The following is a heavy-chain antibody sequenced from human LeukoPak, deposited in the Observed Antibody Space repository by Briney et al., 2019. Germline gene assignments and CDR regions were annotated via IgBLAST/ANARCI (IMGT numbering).Heavy chain of an antibody. CDR1: GYSFTSYW. V-gene: IGHV5-51*01. D-gene: IGHD5-24*01. Sequence: GESLKISCKGSGYSFTSYWIGWVRPMPGKGLEWMGIIYPGDSDTRYSPSFQGQVTISADKSISTAYLQWSSLKASDTAMYYCARQGRDGYNYYYFDYWGQGTLVTVSS. CDR3: ARQGRDGYNYYYFDY. J-gene: IGHJ4*02. CDR2: IYPGDSDT.